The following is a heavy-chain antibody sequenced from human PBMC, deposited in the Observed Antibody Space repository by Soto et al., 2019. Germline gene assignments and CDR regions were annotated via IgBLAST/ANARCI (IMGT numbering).Heavy chain of an antibody. CDR1: GFTFNSYA. Sequence: AGGSLRLSCSASGFTFNSYAMHWVRQAPGKGLEFVSAISSYGADRYYADSVKGRFAISRDNSKNTLYLQMNSLRAEDTAVYYCAKDGSNYGYDAFDIWGQGTMVTVSS. J-gene: IGHJ3*02. CDR2: ISSYGADR. CDR3: AKDGSNYGYDAFDI. V-gene: IGHV3-64*04. D-gene: IGHD4-4*01.